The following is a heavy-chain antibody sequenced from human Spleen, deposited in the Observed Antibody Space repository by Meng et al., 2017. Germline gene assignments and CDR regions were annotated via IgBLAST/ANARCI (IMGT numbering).Heavy chain of an antibody. CDR3: AREFGPDFYDAADY. J-gene: IGHJ4*02. D-gene: IGHD3-22*01. CDR1: GYSISSGYY. CDR2: IYHSGST. V-gene: IGHV4-38-2*02. Sequence: SETLSLTCAISGYSISSGYYWGWIRQPPGKGLEWIGTIYHSGSTYYNPSLKSRVSISVDTSKNQFSLRLSSVTAADTAVYYCAREFGPDFYDAADYWGQGTLVTVSS.